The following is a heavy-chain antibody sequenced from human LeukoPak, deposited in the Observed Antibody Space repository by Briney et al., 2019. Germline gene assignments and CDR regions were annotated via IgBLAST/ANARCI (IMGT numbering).Heavy chain of an antibody. Sequence: ASVKVSCKASGYTFTSYGISWVRQVPGQGLEWMGWISAYNGYTNYAQNLQGRVTMTTETSTSTAYMELRSLRSDDTAIYYCARDRQIAAAGTSFDYWGQGTLVSVSS. CDR1: GYTFTSYG. V-gene: IGHV1-18*01. CDR2: ISAYNGYT. D-gene: IGHD6-13*01. CDR3: ARDRQIAAAGTSFDY. J-gene: IGHJ4*02.